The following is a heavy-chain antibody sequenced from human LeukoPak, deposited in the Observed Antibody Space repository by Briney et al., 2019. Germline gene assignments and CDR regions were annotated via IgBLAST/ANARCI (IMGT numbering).Heavy chain of an antibody. V-gene: IGHV3-23*01. CDR1: GFTFNNYG. CDR2: ISGSGGYT. J-gene: IGHJ4*02. Sequence: GGSLRLSCAPSGFTFNNYGMHWVRQAPGKGLEWVSAISGSGGYTFYSDSVKGRFTISRDNSKNTLSLQMNSLRAEDTAVYYCAQDATDFDSSGQTYFDNWGQGTLVTVSS. CDR3: AQDATDFDSSGQTYFDN. D-gene: IGHD3-22*01.